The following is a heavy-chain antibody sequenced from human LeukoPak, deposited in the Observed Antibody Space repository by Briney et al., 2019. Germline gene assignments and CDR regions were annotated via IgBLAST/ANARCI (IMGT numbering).Heavy chain of an antibody. CDR3: ARSEVGYCSSTSCYHFDY. CDR1: GYTFTSYY. Sequence: ASVKVSCKASGYTFTSYYMHWVRQAPGQGLEWMGWINPNSGGTNYAQKFQGRVTMTRDTSISTAYMELSRLRSDDTAVYYCARSEVGYCSSTSCYHFDYWGQGTLVTVSS. D-gene: IGHD2-2*01. V-gene: IGHV1-2*02. J-gene: IGHJ4*02. CDR2: INPNSGGT.